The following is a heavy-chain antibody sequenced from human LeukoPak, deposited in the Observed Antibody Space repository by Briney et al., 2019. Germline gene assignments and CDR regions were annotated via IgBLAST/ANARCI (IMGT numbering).Heavy chain of an antibody. V-gene: IGHV4-38-2*02. Sequence: PSETLSLTCAVSGYSISSGYYWGWIRQPPGKGLEWIGSIYHSGTTYYNPSLKSRVTISVDTSKNQFSPKLSSVTAADTAVYYCARDRNGVFDYWGQGTLVTVSS. J-gene: IGHJ4*02. CDR3: ARDRNGVFDY. CDR2: IYHSGTT. D-gene: IGHD2-8*01. CDR1: GYSISSGYY.